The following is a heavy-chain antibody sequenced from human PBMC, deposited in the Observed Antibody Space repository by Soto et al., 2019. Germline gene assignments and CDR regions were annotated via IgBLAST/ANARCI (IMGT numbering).Heavy chain of an antibody. CDR3: ARGEYYDSSGPDAFDI. D-gene: IGHD3-22*01. CDR2: INPSDGKT. J-gene: IGHJ3*02. CDR1: GYTFTRYY. Sequence: ASVKVSCKASGYTFTRYYMHWVRQAPGQGLEWMGIINPSDGKTDYAQKLQGRVTMTRDTSTRTLYMELRSLRSEDTAVYFCARGEYYDSSGPDAFDIWGQGTLVTVSS. V-gene: IGHV1-46*03.